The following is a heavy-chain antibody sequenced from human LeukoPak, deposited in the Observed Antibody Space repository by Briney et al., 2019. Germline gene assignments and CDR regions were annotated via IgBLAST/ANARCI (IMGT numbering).Heavy chain of an antibody. CDR3: ARSVTPDY. J-gene: IGHJ4*02. Sequence: SETLSLTCTVSGVSISSYYWSWIRQPPGKGLEWIGYIYYSGSTNYNPSLKSRVTISVDTSKNQFSLKLSSVTAADTAVYYCARSVTPDYWGQGTLVTVSS. D-gene: IGHD4-11*01. CDR2: IYYSGST. CDR1: GVSISSYY. V-gene: IGHV4-59*01.